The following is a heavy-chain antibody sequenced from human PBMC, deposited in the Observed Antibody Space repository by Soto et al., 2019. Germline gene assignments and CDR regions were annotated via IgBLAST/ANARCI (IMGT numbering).Heavy chain of an antibody. CDR1: GFTFRSYD. Sequence: GGSLRLSCAASGFTFRSYDMHWVRQATGKGLEWVSAIGRAGDTYYGGSVKGRFTISRENAKNSLYLQMNSLRAEDTAVYYCARAPNWNFDYWGQGALVTVSS. J-gene: IGHJ4*02. D-gene: IGHD1-1*01. V-gene: IGHV3-13*04. CDR3: ARAPNWNFDY. CDR2: IGRAGDT.